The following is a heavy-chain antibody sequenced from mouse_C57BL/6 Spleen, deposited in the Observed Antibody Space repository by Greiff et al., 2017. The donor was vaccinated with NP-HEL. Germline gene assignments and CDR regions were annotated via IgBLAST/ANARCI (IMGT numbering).Heavy chain of an antibody. Sequence: EVMLVESGGGLVKPGGSLKLSCAASGFTFSDYGMHWVRQAPEKGLEWVAYISSGSSTIYYADTVKGQFTISRDNAKNTLFLQMTSLRSEDTAMYYCAREITTVVASGYFDVWGTGTTVTVSS. CDR1: GFTFSDYG. D-gene: IGHD1-1*01. CDR3: AREITTVVASGYFDV. J-gene: IGHJ1*03. CDR2: ISSGSSTI. V-gene: IGHV5-17*01.